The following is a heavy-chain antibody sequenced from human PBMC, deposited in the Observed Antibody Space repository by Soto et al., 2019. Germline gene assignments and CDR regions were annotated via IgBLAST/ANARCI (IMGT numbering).Heavy chain of an antibody. CDR2: IWYDGSNK. J-gene: IGHJ5*02. V-gene: IGHV3-33*01. D-gene: IGHD4-17*01. Sequence: PGGSLRLSCAASGFTFSSYGMHWVRQAPGKGLEWVAVIWYDGSNKYYADSVKGRFTISRDNSKNTLYLQMNSLRAEDTAVYYCARGPVTTVTTFAEKLQGPYNWFDPWGQGT. CDR3: ARGPVTTVTTFAEKLQGPYNWFDP. CDR1: GFTFSSYG.